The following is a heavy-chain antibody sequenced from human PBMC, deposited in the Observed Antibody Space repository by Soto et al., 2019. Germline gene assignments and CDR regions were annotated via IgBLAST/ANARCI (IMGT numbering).Heavy chain of an antibody. CDR3: ARRVIGSSRAFDI. D-gene: IGHD3-10*01. J-gene: IGHJ3*02. V-gene: IGHV3-23*01. CDR1: GFAFRRHP. CDR2: ISDGGDLT. Sequence: GGSLRLSSAASGFAFRRHPMSWVRQAPGKGLEWVAGISDGGDLTYNADSVRGRFTSSRYNSRNTLYLQMNSLRAEDTAVYYCARRVIGSSRAFDIWGQGTRFTVS.